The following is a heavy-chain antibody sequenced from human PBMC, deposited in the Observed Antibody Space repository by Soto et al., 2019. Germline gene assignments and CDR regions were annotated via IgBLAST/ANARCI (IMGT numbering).Heavy chain of an antibody. J-gene: IGHJ4*02. V-gene: IGHV1-3*05. CDR1: GYTFTNYA. CDR2: INAGNGDT. D-gene: IGHD3-22*01. Sequence: QVQLVQSGPEEKKPGASVKVSCKASGYTFTNYAIHWVRQAPGQRLEWMGWINAGNGDTEYSQKLQSRVTITRDTSASTAYMELSSLTSEDTAVYYCARDQEYNDSSGYYYYWGQGTLVTVSS. CDR3: ARDQEYNDSSGYYYY.